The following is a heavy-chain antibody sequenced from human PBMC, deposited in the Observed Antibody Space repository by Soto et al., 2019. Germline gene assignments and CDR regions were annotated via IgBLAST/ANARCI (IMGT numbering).Heavy chain of an antibody. J-gene: IGHJ4*02. CDR2: IKSKTDGGTT. D-gene: IGHD6-19*01. CDR3: TTDRRVDSSGWYFGY. Sequence: GGSLRLSCAASGFTFSNAWMNWVRQAPGKGLEWVGRIKSKTDGGTTDYAAPVKGRFTISRDDSKNTLYLQMNSLKTEDTAVYYCTTDRRVDSSGWYFGYWGQGTLVTVSS. CDR1: GFTFSNAW. V-gene: IGHV3-15*07.